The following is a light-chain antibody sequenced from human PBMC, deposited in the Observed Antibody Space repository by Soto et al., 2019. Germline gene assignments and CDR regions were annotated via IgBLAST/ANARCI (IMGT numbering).Light chain of an antibody. Sequence: DIQMTQSPSTLSASVGDRVTITCRAIHSISSWLAWYQQKPGKAPNLLIYDASSLESGVPSRFIGSGSWTEFTLTISSRQPDDFATYYCQQYNSYPMYTFGQGTKLEIK. J-gene: IGKJ2*01. V-gene: IGKV1-5*01. CDR1: HSISSW. CDR3: QQYNSYPMYT. CDR2: DAS.